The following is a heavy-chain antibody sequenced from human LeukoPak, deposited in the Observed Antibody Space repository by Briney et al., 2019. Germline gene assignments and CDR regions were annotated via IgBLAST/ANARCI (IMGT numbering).Heavy chain of an antibody. J-gene: IGHJ4*02. CDR3: ASLLNVAGYSGYDSDY. CDR2: IYYSGST. Sequence: SETMSLTCTVSGGSISSGDYYWSWIRQPPGKGLEWIGYIYYSGSTYYNPSLKSRVTISVDTSKNQFSLKLSSVTAADTAVYYCASLLNVAGYSGYDSDYWGQGTLVTVSS. V-gene: IGHV4-30-4*08. D-gene: IGHD5-12*01. CDR1: GGSISSGDYY.